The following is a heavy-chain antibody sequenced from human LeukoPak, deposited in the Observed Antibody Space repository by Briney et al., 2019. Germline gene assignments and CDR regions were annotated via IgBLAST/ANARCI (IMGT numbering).Heavy chain of an antibody. V-gene: IGHV3-11*01. CDR3: AKAPNPDLMIVVVQGAFDI. CDR1: GFTFSDYY. CDR2: ISRSGSTI. D-gene: IGHD3-22*01. Sequence: GGSLRLSCAASGFTFSDYYMSWIRQAPGKGLEWVSYISRSGSTIYYADSVKGRFTISRDNAKNSLYLQMNSLRAEDTALYYCAKAPNPDLMIVVVQGAFDIWGQGTMVTVSS. J-gene: IGHJ3*02.